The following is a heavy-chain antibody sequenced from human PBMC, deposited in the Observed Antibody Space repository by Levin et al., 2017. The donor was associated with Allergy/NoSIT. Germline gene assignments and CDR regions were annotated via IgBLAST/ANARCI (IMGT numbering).Heavy chain of an antibody. CDR3: ARAYCSSTSCYSGGYFDY. Sequence: GGSLRLSCAASGFTFSSYAMHWVRQAPGKGLEWVAVISYDGSNKYYADSVKGRFTISRDNSKNTLYLQMNSLRAEDTAVYYCARAYCSSTSCYSGGYFDYWGQGTLVTVSS. V-gene: IGHV3-30-3*01. CDR2: ISYDGSNK. CDR1: GFTFSSYA. D-gene: IGHD2-2*01. J-gene: IGHJ4*02.